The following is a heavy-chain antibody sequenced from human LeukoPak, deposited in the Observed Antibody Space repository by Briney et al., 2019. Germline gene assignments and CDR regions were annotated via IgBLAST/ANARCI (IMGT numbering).Heavy chain of an antibody. Sequence: GGSLRLSCAASGFTFSTYWMSWVRQAPGKGLEWVANIKQDGSDKYYVDSVKGRFTISRDNAKNSLYLQMNSLRAEDTAVYFCARKGEVTAPTKNAFDIWGQGTMVTVSS. CDR1: GFTFSTYW. CDR3: ARKGEVTAPTKNAFDI. CDR2: IKQDGSDK. D-gene: IGHD2-21*02. V-gene: IGHV3-7*01. J-gene: IGHJ3*02.